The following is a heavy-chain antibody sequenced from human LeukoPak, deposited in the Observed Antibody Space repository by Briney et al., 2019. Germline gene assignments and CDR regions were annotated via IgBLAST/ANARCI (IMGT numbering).Heavy chain of an antibody. V-gene: IGHV4-4*07. Sequence: SGTLSLTCTVSGGSISSYYWSWIRQPAGKGLEWIGRIYTSGSTNYNPSLKSRVTTSVDTSKNQFSLKLSSVTAADTAVYYCARGHHYDSSGYYPHDTFDIWGQGTMVTVSS. CDR1: GGSISSYY. CDR2: IYTSGST. D-gene: IGHD3-22*01. CDR3: ARGHHYDSSGYYPHDTFDI. J-gene: IGHJ3*02.